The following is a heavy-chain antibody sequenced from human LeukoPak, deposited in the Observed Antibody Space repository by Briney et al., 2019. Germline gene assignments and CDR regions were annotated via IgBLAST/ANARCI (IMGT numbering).Heavy chain of an antibody. CDR2: IYSGGST. J-gene: IGHJ4*02. CDR1: GFTVSSNY. V-gene: IGHV3-53*01. CDR3: ARDCSSSSCYDGFDS. Sequence: GGSLGLSCAASGFTVSSNYMSWVRQAPGKGLEWVSVIYSGGSTYYADSVKGRFTISRDNSKNTLYLQMNSLRAEDTAVYYCARDCSSSSCYDGFDSWGQGTLVTVSS. D-gene: IGHD2-2*01.